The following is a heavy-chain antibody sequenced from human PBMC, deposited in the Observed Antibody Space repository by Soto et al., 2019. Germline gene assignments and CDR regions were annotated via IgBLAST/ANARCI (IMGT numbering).Heavy chain of an antibody. V-gene: IGHV3-53*01. J-gene: IGHJ4*02. CDR3: AREEEGLDY. CDR1: GFTVSSHY. CDR2: IFAGNSA. Sequence: EVQLVASGGGLIQPGGSLRLSCAASGFTVSSHYMSWVRQAPGKGLEWVSVIFAGNSAYYADSVRGRFTISRDNSKNMVYLQMNSLRAEDTALYYCAREEEGLDYWGQATLVTVSS.